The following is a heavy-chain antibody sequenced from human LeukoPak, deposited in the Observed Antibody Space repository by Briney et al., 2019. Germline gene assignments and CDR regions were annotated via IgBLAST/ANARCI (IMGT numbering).Heavy chain of an antibody. CDR1: GFTFSSYG. CDR2: IWYDGSNK. D-gene: IGHD1-26*01. Sequence: PGGSLRLSCAASGFTFSSYGMHWVRQAPGKGLEWVAVIWYDGSNKYYADSVKGRFTISRDNSKNTLYLQMNSLRAEDTAVYYCAKDLGERSPVPGPWGQGTLVTVSS. V-gene: IGHV3-30*02. CDR3: AKDLGERSPVPGP. J-gene: IGHJ4*02.